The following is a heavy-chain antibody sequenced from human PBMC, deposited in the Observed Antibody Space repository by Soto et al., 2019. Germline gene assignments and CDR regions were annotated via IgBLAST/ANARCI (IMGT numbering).Heavy chain of an antibody. V-gene: IGHV3-7*01. D-gene: IGHD5-12*01. J-gene: IGHJ4*02. CDR2: IKQDGTKS. Sequence: GGSLRLSCGVSGLTFSTSWMNWVRQAPGKGLEWVANIKQDGTKSYYVDSVKGRFTISRDNAKKSLYLQMNSLRAEDTAVYYCARDGGYSGYDYFDYWGQGTLVTVSS. CDR1: GLTFSTSW. CDR3: ARDGGYSGYDYFDY.